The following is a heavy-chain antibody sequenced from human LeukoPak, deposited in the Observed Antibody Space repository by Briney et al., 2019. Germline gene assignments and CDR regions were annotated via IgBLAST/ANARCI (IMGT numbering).Heavy chain of an antibody. J-gene: IGHJ3*02. CDR2: ISSSGSTM. CDR1: GFTFSSYE. V-gene: IGHV3-48*03. CDR3: AREGLDNWGVFDI. D-gene: IGHD7-27*01. Sequence: PGGSLRLSCAASGFTFSSYEMNWVRQAPGKGLEWVSYISSSGSTMYYADSVKGRFTISRDNAKNSLYLQMNSLRAEDTAVYYCAREGLDNWGVFDIWGQGTMVTVSS.